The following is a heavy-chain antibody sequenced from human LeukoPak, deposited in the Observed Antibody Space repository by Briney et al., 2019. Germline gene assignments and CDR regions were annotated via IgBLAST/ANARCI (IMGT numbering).Heavy chain of an antibody. J-gene: IGHJ4*02. CDR3: ARGRGSSSWYDY. V-gene: IGHV1-8*01. D-gene: IGHD6-13*01. CDR2: MNPNSGNT. CDR1: GYTFTSYD. Sequence: ASVKVSCKASGYTFTSYDINWVRQATGQGLEWMGWMNPNSGNTGYAQKFQGRVTMTRNTSISTAYMELSSLGSEDTAVYYCARGRGSSSWYDYWGQGTLVTVSS.